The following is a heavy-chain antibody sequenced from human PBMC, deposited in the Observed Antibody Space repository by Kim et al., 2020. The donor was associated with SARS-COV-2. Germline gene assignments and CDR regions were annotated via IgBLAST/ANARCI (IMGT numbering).Heavy chain of an antibody. J-gene: IGHJ4*02. V-gene: IGHV1-8*01. CDR1: GCIFTSYD. CDR2: MNPNSCNT. D-gene: IGHD6-13*01. Sequence: ASVKVSCNASGCIFTSYDINWVRQATGQGLEWMGWMNPNSCNTGYAQKFQGRVTMTRNTSITTAYMELSSLRSEDTAVYYCARRIAAAGTPIGYWGQGTLVTVSS. CDR3: ARRIAAAGTPIGY.